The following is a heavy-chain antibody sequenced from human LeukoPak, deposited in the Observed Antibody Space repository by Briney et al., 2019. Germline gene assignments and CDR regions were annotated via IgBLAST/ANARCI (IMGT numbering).Heavy chain of an antibody. CDR3: ARLAYGSGSYYTPGLFDY. CDR2: IYYSGST. D-gene: IGHD3-10*01. CDR1: GGSISSYY. J-gene: IGHJ4*02. V-gene: IGHV4-59*08. Sequence: PSETLSLTCTVSGGSISSYYWSWIRQPPGKGLEWIGYIYYSGSTNYNPSLKSRVTISVDTSKNQFSLKLSSVTAADTAVYYCARLAYGSGSYYTPGLFDYWGQGTLVTVSS.